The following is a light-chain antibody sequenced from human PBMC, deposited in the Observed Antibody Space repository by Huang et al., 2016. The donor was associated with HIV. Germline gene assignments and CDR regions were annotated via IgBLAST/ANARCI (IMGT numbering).Light chain of an antibody. CDR1: QSLLHGNGHNY. Sequence: DIVMTQSLLPLPVTPGEPASISCRSSQSLLHGNGHNYLDWYLQKPGQSPQLLIYLGSYRASGGPDRFSGSGSGTDFILKINRVEAEDVGVYYCMQALQTPWTFGQGTKLEIK. CDR3: MQALQTPWT. CDR2: LGS. J-gene: IGKJ1*01. V-gene: IGKV2-28*01.